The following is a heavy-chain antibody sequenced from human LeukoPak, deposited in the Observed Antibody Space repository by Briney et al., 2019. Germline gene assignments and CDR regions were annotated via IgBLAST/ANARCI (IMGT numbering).Heavy chain of an antibody. Sequence: ASVKVSCKASGYTFTSYAISWVRQAPGQGLEWMGWISADNGNTDYAQRFQGRVTMTTDTSTSTAYMELSRLRSDDTAVYYCARAAQSGSYRSRLSLGYWGQGTLVTVSS. CDR1: GYTFTSYA. CDR2: ISADNGNT. V-gene: IGHV1-18*01. D-gene: IGHD1-26*01. CDR3: ARAAQSGSYRSRLSLGY. J-gene: IGHJ4*02.